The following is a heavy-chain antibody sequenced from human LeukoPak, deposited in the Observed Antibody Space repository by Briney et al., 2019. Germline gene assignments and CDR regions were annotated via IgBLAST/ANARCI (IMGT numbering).Heavy chain of an antibody. Sequence: SVKVSCKASGGTFSSYTISWVRQAPGQGLEWMGRIIPILGIANYAQKFQGRVTITADKSTSTAYMELSSLRSEDTAVYYCARRATIMGPFDYWGQGTLVTVSS. V-gene: IGHV1-69*02. CDR2: IIPILGIA. D-gene: IGHD5-24*01. CDR3: ARRATIMGPFDY. J-gene: IGHJ4*02. CDR1: GGTFSSYT.